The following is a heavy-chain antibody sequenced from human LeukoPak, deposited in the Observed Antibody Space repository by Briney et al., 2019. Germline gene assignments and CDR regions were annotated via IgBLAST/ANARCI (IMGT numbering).Heavy chain of an antibody. CDR2: ISSSSSYI. J-gene: IGHJ3*02. D-gene: IGHD3-22*01. CDR3: ARSLGDYDSSGANAFDI. V-gene: IGHV3-21*01. Sequence: TGGSLRLSCAASGFFSSYSMNWVRQAPGKGLEWVSSISSSSSYIYYADSVKGRFTISRDNAKNSLYLQMNSLRAEDTAVHYCARSLGDYDSSGANAFDIWGQGTMVTVSS. CDR1: GFFSSYS.